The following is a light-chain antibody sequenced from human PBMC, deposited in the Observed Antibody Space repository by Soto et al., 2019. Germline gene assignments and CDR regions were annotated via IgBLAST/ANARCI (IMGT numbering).Light chain of an antibody. CDR1: QDISNY. J-gene: IGKJ3*01. V-gene: IGKV1-33*01. CDR2: DAS. Sequence: DLQMTQSPSSLSASVGDRVTITCQASQDISNYLNWYQQKPGKAPKLLIYDASNLETGVPSRFSGSGSGTDFTFTISSLQPEDIATYYCQQEVTFGPGTKVDIK. CDR3: QQEVT.